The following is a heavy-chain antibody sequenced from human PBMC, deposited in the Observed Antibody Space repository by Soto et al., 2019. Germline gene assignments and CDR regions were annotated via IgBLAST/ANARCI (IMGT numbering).Heavy chain of an antibody. J-gene: IGHJ4*02. Sequence: PGGSLRLTCAASGFTFDDYAMHWVRQAPGKGLEWVSGMSWNSGSIGYADSVKGRFTISRDNAKNSLYLQMNSLRVEDTALYYCAKDIGAAGLDYWGQGTLVTVSS. CDR2: MSWNSGSI. D-gene: IGHD6-13*01. CDR3: AKDIGAAGLDY. CDR1: GFTFDDYA. V-gene: IGHV3-9*01.